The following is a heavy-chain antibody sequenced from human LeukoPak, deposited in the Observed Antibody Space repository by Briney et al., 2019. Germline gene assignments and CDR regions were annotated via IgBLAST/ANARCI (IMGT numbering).Heavy chain of an antibody. CDR1: GYTFTGYY. J-gene: IGHJ4*02. Sequence: GASVKVSCKVSGYTFTGYYMPWVRQAPGQGLEWMGWINPKTGDAQPARKFQGRVIMTRDTFINTAYMELSMLTPDDTAIYYCARSPGAIEYWGQGTLVTVSS. CDR2: INPKTGDA. V-gene: IGHV1-2*02. CDR3: ARSPGAIEY.